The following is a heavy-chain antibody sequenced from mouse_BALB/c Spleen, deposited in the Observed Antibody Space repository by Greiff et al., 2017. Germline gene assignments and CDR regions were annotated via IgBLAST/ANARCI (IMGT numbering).Heavy chain of an antibody. CDR1: GYTFTSYY. CDR2: INPSNGGT. D-gene: IGHD2-3*01. V-gene: IGHV1S81*02. J-gene: IGHJ2*01. Sequence: QVQLQQPGAELVKPGASVKLSCKASGYTFTSYYMYWVKQRPGQGLEWIGGINPSNGGTNFNEKFKSKATLTVDKSSSTAYMQLSSLTSEDSAVYYCTRDGYYYLDYWGQGTTRTVSA. CDR3: TRDGYYYLDY.